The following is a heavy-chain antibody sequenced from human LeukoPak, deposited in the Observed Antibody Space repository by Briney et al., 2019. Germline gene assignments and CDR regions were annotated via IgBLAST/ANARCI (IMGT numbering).Heavy chain of an antibody. V-gene: IGHV4-38-2*02. CDR2: IYYSGNI. CDR3: AKNGQSGFSFDP. CDR1: GYSISSGYY. D-gene: IGHD3-3*01. J-gene: IGHJ5*02. Sequence: SETLSLTCTISGYSISSGYYWAWIRQPPGKGLEWIASIYYSGNIYYNPSLKSRVTTSADTSKNQFSLKLTSMTAADTAVYYCAKNGQSGFSFDPWGQGTLVTVSS.